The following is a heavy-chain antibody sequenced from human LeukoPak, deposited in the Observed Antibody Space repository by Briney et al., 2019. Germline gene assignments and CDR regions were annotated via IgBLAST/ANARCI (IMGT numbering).Heavy chain of an antibody. Sequence: GASVKVSCKASGGTFSSYAISWVRQAPGQGLEWMGGIIPIFGTANYAQKFQGRVTITTDESTSTAYMELSSLRSEDTAVYYCARDRYSSSSPDAFDIWGQGTMVTVPS. CDR2: IIPIFGTA. CDR3: ARDRYSSSSPDAFDI. J-gene: IGHJ3*02. V-gene: IGHV1-69*05. CDR1: GGTFSSYA. D-gene: IGHD6-6*01.